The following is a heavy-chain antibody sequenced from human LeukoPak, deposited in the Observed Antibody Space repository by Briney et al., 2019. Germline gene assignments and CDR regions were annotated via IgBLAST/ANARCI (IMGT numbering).Heavy chain of an antibody. CDR3: ARDIIPGWTTVTPEAY. CDR2: ISSSSSYI. D-gene: IGHD4-17*01. CDR1: GFTFSSYS. J-gene: IGHJ4*02. V-gene: IGHV3-21*01. Sequence: GGSLRLSCAASGFTFSSYSMNWVRQAPGKGLEWVSSISSSSSYIYYADSVKGRFTISRDNAKNSLYLQMNSLRAEDTAVYYCARDIIPGWTTVTPEAYWGQGTLVTVSS.